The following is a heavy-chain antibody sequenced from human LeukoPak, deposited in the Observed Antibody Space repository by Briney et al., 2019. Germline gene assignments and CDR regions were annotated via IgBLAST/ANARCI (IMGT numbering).Heavy chain of an antibody. J-gene: IGHJ6*03. CDR1: GFTFSTYA. V-gene: IGHV3-23*01. Sequence: SGGSPRLSCVASGFTFSTYAMVWVRQAPGKGLEWVSAMTRDGRTFYADSVQGRVTISRDNSKNTLYLQMSSLGAEDTADYFCATVGVADANPPFYLDVWGTGTTGTVSS. D-gene: IGHD6-13*01. CDR2: MTRDGRT. CDR3: ATVGVADANPPFYLDV.